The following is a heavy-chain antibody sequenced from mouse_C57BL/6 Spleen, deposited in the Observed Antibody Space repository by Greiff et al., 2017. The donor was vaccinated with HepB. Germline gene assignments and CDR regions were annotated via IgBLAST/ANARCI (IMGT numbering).Heavy chain of an antibody. CDR3: ARSRGWGNAMDY. J-gene: IGHJ4*01. V-gene: IGHV1-64*01. D-gene: IGHD1-1*01. CDR2: IHPNSGST. CDR1: GYTFTSYW. Sequence: QVQLQQSGAELVKPGASVKLSCKASGYTFTSYWMHWVKQRPGQGLEWIGMIHPNSGSTNYNEKFKSKATLTVDKSSSTAYMQLSSLTSEDSAVYYCARSRGWGNAMDYWGQGTSVTVSS.